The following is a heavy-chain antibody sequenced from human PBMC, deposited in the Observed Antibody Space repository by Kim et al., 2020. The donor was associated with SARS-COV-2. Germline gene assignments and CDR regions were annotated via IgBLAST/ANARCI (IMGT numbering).Heavy chain of an antibody. CDR1: KFTFSNYG. J-gene: IGHJ3*02. V-gene: IGHV3-33*05. CDR2: ISYDGSKK. Sequence: GGSLRLSCAASKFTFSNYGMHWVRQAPGKGLEWVAVISYDGSKKFYADSVKGRFTISRDNSKNTLYLQMNSLTVEDTAVYYCARVVVVAHDAFDIWGQGT. D-gene: IGHD3-22*01. CDR3: ARVVVVAHDAFDI.